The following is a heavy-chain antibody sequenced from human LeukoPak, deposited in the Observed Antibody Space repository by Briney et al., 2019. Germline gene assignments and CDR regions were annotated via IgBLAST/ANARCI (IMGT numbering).Heavy chain of an antibody. CDR3: ARVPGYYGSGSFDY. V-gene: IGHV3-74*01. CDR1: GFTFSSYW. Sequence: PGGSLRLSCAASGFTFSSYWMHWVRQARGKGVVWVSRINSDGSSTNYADSVKGRFTISRDNANNTLYLQLNSLRAEDTAVYYCARVPGYYGSGSFDYWGQGTLVTVSS. D-gene: IGHD3-10*01. J-gene: IGHJ4*02. CDR2: INSDGSST.